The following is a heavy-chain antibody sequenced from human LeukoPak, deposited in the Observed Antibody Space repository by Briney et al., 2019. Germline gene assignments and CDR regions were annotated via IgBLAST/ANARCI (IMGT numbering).Heavy chain of an antibody. CDR1: GGSISSSIYH. D-gene: IGHD3-10*01. Sequence: PSETLSLTCTVSGGSISSSIYHWGWLRQPPGEGLEWIGSIYYTGPTYYNPSLKSRLTMSVDTSNNQFSLKLTSVTAADTAVYYCARRGPPRGFDIWGQGAMVTVSS. CDR2: IYYTGPT. CDR3: ARRGPPRGFDI. V-gene: IGHV4-39*01. J-gene: IGHJ3*02.